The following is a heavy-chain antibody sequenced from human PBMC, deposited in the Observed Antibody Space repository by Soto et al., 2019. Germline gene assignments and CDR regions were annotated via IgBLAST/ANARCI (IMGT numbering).Heavy chain of an antibody. CDR1: GGSISSGGYH. D-gene: IGHD2-2*01. J-gene: IGHJ4*02. Sequence: QVQLEESGPGLVKPSQTISLTCPVSGGSISSGGYHWSWIRQHPGKGLEWIGYSYYSGSTYYNPSLKSRVTISVDTTKNQFSLKLSSVAAADTSVYYCARELYGVSTSCCKQPFDWGQGTLVTVSS. V-gene: IGHV4-31*03. CDR3: ARELYGVSTSCCKQPFD. CDR2: SYYSGST.